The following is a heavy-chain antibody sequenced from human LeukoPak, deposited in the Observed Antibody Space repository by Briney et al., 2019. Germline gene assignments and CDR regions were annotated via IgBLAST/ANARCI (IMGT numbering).Heavy chain of an antibody. CDR1: GASISSDF. V-gene: IGHV4-59*01. CDR2: VSHSGSS. CDR3: ARYLRQEGKFYLDY. D-gene: IGHD3-16*01. J-gene: IGHJ4*02. Sequence: SETLPLTCTVSGASISSDFWTWIRQPPGKVLKWIGYVSHSGSSNYNPSLKSRVTMSVDTSENQFSLKLTSVTAADSAVYYCARYLRQEGKFYLDYWGQGTLVTVSS.